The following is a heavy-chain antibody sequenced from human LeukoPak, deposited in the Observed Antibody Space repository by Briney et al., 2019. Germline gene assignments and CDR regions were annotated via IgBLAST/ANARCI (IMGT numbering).Heavy chain of an antibody. CDR1: GFTLSDYS. Sequence: PGGSLRLSCAASGFTLSDYSMHWIRQAPGKGLEYVSAMSSSGDRTYYANSVKGRFTISRDISKNTLYLQMGSPRAEDMAVYYCARVGDSGAFDIWGQETMVTVSS. J-gene: IGHJ3*02. V-gene: IGHV3-64*01. CDR3: ARVGDSGAFDI. CDR2: MSSSGDRT. D-gene: IGHD3-10*01.